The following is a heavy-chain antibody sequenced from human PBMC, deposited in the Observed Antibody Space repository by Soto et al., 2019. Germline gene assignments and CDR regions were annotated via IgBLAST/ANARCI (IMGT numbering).Heavy chain of an antibody. CDR2: ISGSDQST. J-gene: IGHJ4*02. CDR1: GFPFSTYD. V-gene: IGHV3-23*01. D-gene: IGHD2-15*01. CDR3: LKGWWLDE. Sequence: EVQLLESGGGLVQPGGSLRLYCSASGFPFSTYDMRLVRQAPGKGLEWVSVISGSDQSTYYADSLNGRFTISRDNSKNKLYLQMDRRRVEDTAVYHCLKGWWLDEWGQGTLVTVSS.